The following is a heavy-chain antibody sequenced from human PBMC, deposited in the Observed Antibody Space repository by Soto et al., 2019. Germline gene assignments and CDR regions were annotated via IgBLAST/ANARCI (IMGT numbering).Heavy chain of an antibody. Sequence: QVQLVQSGAEVKKPGASVKVACKASGITYTTYAIHWVRQAPGQGLEWMGWINTGNGNTRYSQRFQGRVTLTTDTSASTAYMDVSSLTSEDTAVYSCARAISGSVSWGQGTLITVSS. CDR1: GITYTTYA. CDR2: INTGNGNT. CDR3: ARAISGSVS. D-gene: IGHD5-12*01. V-gene: IGHV1-3*04. J-gene: IGHJ5*02.